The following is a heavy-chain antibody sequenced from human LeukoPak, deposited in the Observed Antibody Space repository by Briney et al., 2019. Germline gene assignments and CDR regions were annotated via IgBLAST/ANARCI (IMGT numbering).Heavy chain of an antibody. J-gene: IGHJ3*02. V-gene: IGHV3-23*01. D-gene: IGHD4-17*01. CDR1: GFTFSSSA. Sequence: GGSLRLSCAASGFTFSSSAMSWVRQVPGKGLEWVSGISASGGSTNYADSVRGRFTISRDNSKNTLYLQMNSLRAEDTAVYYCAKDPNGDYVGAFDMWGPGTMVTVSS. CDR2: ISASGGST. CDR3: AKDPNGDYVGAFDM.